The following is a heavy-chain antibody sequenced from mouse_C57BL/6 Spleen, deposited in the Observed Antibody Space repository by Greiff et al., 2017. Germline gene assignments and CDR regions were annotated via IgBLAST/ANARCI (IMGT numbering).Heavy chain of an antibody. D-gene: IGHD4-1*01. V-gene: IGHV1-82*01. CDR1: GYAFSSSW. CDR3: ARDSNCANAMAY. Sequence: VQLQQSGPELVKPGASVKISCKASGYAFSSSWMNWVKQRPGKGLEWIGRIYPGDGDTNYNGKFKGKATLTADKSSSTAYMQLSSLTSEDSAVYFCARDSNCANAMAYWGQGTSVTVSS. CDR2: IYPGDGDT. J-gene: IGHJ4*01.